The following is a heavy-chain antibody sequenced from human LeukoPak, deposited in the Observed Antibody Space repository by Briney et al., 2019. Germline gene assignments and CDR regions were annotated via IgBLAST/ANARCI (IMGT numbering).Heavy chain of an antibody. V-gene: IGHV4-39*01. CDR1: GGSISSSSFY. Sequence: SETLSLTCTVSGGSISSSSFYCGWIRQPPGKGLEWIGTIFYSGSTYYNPSLRSRVTMSVDTSKNQFSLRLSSVTAADTAVYYCARQGYISGQGFRNNWFDPWGQGSLVTVSS. CDR2: IFYSGST. J-gene: IGHJ5*02. D-gene: IGHD6-19*01. CDR3: ARQGYISGQGFRNNWFDP.